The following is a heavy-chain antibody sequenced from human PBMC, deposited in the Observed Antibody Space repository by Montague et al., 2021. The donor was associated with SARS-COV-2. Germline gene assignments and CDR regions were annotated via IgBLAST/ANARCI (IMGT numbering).Heavy chain of an antibody. Sequence: SLRLSCAASGFTFSSYSMNWVRQAPGKGLEWVSSISGSSSYIYYADSVKGRFTISRDNAKNSLYLQMNSLRAEDTAVYYCARDPALYYYYMDVWGKGTTVTVSS. CDR3: ARDPALYYYYMDV. CDR2: ISGSSSYI. CDR1: GFTFSSYS. J-gene: IGHJ6*03. V-gene: IGHV3-21*01.